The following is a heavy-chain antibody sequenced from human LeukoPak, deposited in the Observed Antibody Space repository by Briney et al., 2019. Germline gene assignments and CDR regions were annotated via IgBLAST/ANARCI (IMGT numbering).Heavy chain of an antibody. CDR2: ISWNSGSI. J-gene: IGHJ4*02. V-gene: IGHV3-9*01. CDR3: AKAAAAGPGYFDY. D-gene: IGHD6-13*01. CDR1: ESTFDVYA. Sequence: GGSLGLSCAPPESTFDVYAIHGVRQAPGKGLGWVSGISWNSGSIGYADSVKGRFTISRDNAKNSLYLQMNSLRAEDTALYYCAKAAAAGPGYFDYWGQGTLVTVSS.